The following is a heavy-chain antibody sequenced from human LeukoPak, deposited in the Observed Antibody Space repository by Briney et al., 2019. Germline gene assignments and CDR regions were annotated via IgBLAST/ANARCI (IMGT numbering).Heavy chain of an antibody. Sequence: GGSLRPSCAASGFTFSSRWMTWVRQAPGKGLEWVANIKQDGSEKFYVDSVKGRFTISRDNAKNSLYLQMNSLRTEDTAVYYCARDGPLDCWGQGTLVTVSS. V-gene: IGHV3-7*04. CDR2: IKQDGSEK. CDR3: ARDGPLDC. J-gene: IGHJ4*02. CDR1: GFTFSSRW.